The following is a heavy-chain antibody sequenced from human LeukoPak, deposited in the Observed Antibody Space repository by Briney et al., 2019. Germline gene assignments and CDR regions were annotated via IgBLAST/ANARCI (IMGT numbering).Heavy chain of an antibody. CDR1: GGSISSSSYY. J-gene: IGHJ5*02. CDR2: NSGST. Sequence: PSETLSLTCTVSGGSISSSSYYWGWIRQPPGKGLGWIGSNSGSTYYNPSLKSRVTISVDTSKNQFSLKLSSVTAADTAVYYCASAGFGELLKQPPGEPYNWFDPWGQGTLVTVSS. CDR3: ASAGFGELLKQPPGEPYNWFDP. V-gene: IGHV4-39*07. D-gene: IGHD3-10*01.